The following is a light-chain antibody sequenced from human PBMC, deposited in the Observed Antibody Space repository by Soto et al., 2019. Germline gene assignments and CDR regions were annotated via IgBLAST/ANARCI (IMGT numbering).Light chain of an antibody. CDR1: QSISAW. Sequence: DIQMTQSPSTLSASVGDRVSINCRASQSISAWLAWYQQKPGKAPRLLIYKASTLEIGVPSRFSGSGSGTEFTLTISSLQPDDVAIYYCQQYNDYSWTFGQGNKVDSK. CDR3: QQYNDYSWT. CDR2: KAS. V-gene: IGKV1-5*03. J-gene: IGKJ1*01.